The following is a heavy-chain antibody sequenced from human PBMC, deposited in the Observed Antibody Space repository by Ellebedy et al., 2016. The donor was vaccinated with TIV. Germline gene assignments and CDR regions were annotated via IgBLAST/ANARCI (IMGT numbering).Heavy chain of an antibody. CDR1: GFTFSSYA. V-gene: IGHV3-23*01. D-gene: IGHD3-22*01. J-gene: IGHJ4*02. CDR3: ATHHYYDSSGYGG. Sequence: GGSLRLXXAASGFTFSSYAMSWVRQAPGKGLEWVSAISGSGGSTYYADSVKGRFTISRDNSKNTLYLQMNSLRAEDTAVYYCATHHYYDSSGYGGWGQGTLVTVSS. CDR2: ISGSGGST.